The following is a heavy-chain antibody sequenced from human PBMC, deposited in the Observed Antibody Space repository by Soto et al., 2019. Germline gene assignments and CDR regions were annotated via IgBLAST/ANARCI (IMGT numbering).Heavy chain of an antibody. Sequence: SETLSLTCGVSGGTVASRHWWSWVRQSPGRGLEWIGHVYHTGETNFNPSLQSRVTFSVDKSNNQFSLRLTSVTAADTAVYFCAREIVTAGGNNYFDSRGPGTRGTVSS. D-gene: IGHD2-21*02. J-gene: IGHJ5*01. CDR1: GGTVASRHW. CDR3: AREIVTAGGNNYFDS. V-gene: IGHV4-4*02. CDR2: VYHTGET.